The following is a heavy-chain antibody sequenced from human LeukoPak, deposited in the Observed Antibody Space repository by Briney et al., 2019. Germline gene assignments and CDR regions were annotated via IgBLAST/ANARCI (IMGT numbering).Heavy chain of an antibody. CDR3: AREGRITMVRGVIGV. J-gene: IGHJ6*02. CDR2: IYYSGST. Sequence: SETLSLACTVSGGSISSYYWSWIRQPPGKGLEWIGYIYYSGSTNYNPSLKSRVTISVDTSKNQFSLKLSSVTAADTAVYYCAREGRITMVRGVIGVWGQGTTVTVSS. CDR1: GGSISSYY. V-gene: IGHV4-59*01. D-gene: IGHD3-10*01.